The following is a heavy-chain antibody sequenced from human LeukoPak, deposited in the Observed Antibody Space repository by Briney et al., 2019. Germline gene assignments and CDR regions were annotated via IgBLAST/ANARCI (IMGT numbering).Heavy chain of an antibody. Sequence: AASVKVSCKASGYTFTSYYMHWVRQAPGQGLEWMGIINPSGGSTSYAQKFQGRVTITADKSTSTAYMELSSLRSEDTAVYYCARSTTVTLYYYYMDVWGKGTTVTVSS. CDR2: INPSGGST. D-gene: IGHD4-17*01. CDR1: GYTFTSYY. V-gene: IGHV1-46*01. CDR3: ARSTTVTLYYYYMDV. J-gene: IGHJ6*03.